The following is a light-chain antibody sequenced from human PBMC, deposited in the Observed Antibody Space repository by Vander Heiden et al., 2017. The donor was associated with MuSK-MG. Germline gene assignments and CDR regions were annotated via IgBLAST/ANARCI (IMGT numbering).Light chain of an antibody. J-gene: IGLJ1*01. CDR3: SSYTSSSTYV. CDR1: SSDVGNYNY. Sequence: QSALTQPASVSGSPGQTITVSCTGTSSDVGNYNYVSWYQQLPGKAHKLMIYDVSNRPAGIANRFSGSKAGNTASLTISGLQAEEEADYYCSSYTSSSTYVFGTGTKVTVL. CDR2: DVS. V-gene: IGLV2-14*03.